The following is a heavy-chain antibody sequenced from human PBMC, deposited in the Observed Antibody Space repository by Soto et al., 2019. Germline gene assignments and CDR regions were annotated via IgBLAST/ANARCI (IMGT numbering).Heavy chain of an antibody. CDR2: TYYRSKWYN. J-gene: IGHJ4*02. CDR1: GDSVSSNSAA. V-gene: IGHV6-1*01. Sequence: SQTLSLTFAISGDSVSSNSAAWNWIRQSPSRGLEWLGKTYYRSKWYNDYAVSVKSRITINPDTSKNQFSLQLNSVTPEDTAVYYCARVPYYYDSSGFYDPFDNWGKGTLVTVAS. D-gene: IGHD3-22*01. CDR3: ARVPYYYDSSGFYDPFDN.